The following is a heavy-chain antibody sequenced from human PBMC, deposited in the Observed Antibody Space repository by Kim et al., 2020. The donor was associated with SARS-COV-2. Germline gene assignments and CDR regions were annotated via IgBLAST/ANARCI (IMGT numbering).Heavy chain of an antibody. CDR3: ARVVGATRGRFDY. CDR2: IYYSGST. CDR1: GGSVSSGSYY. D-gene: IGHD1-26*01. J-gene: IGHJ4*02. V-gene: IGHV4-61*01. Sequence: SETLSLTCTVSGGSVSSGSYYWSWIRQPPGKGLEWIGYIYYSGSTNYNPSLKSRVTISVDTSKNQFSLKLSSVTAADTAVYYCARVVGATRGRFDYWGQGTLVTVSS.